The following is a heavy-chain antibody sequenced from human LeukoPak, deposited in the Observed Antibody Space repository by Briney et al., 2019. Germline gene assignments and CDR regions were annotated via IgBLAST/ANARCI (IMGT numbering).Heavy chain of an antibody. V-gene: IGHV3-21*01. CDR3: ARGPSVLGAIDN. CDR1: GFTFSSYS. D-gene: IGHD3-10*01. Sequence: GGSLRLSCAASGFTFSSYSMNWVRQAPGKGLEWVSSISSSSYIYYADSVKGRFTISRDNAKDMLYLQMDSLRVEDTAIYYCARGPSVLGAIDNWGQGTLVAVSS. J-gene: IGHJ4*02. CDR2: ISSSSYI.